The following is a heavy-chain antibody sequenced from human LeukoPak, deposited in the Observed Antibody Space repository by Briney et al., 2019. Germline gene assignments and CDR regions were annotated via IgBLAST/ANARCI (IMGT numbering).Heavy chain of an antibody. CDR2: IYYSGST. Sequence: SETLSLTCTVSGGSVSSGSYHWSWIRQPPGKGLEWIGYIYYSGSTNYNPSLKSRVTISVDTSKNQFSLKLSSVTAADTAVYYCARDGRKSGYYMDVWGKGTTVTVSS. CDR3: ARDGRKSGYYMDV. D-gene: IGHD1-26*01. J-gene: IGHJ6*03. V-gene: IGHV4-61*01. CDR1: GGSVSSGSYH.